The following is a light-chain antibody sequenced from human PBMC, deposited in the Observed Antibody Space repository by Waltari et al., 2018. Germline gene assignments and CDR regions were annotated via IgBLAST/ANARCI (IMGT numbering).Light chain of an antibody. V-gene: IGLV2-14*03. CDR1: SSDVGTYNY. CDR2: AVS. CDR3: SSYISSSTLEL. J-gene: IGLJ2*01. Sequence: QSALTQPASVSGSPGQSITIPCTGTSSDVGTYNYVSWYQQHPGKAPTLMILAVSIRRAGVSNRFSGSKSGNTASLTTSGLQAEDEADYYCSSYISSSTLELFGGGTSLTVL.